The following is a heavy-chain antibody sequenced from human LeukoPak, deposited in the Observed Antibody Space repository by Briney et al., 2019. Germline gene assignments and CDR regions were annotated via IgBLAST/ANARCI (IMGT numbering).Heavy chain of an antibody. V-gene: IGHV1-46*03. J-gene: IGHJ6*03. CDR3: ARGASLSSGWRYYYYMDV. Sequence: ASVKVSCKASGYSLTSYYMHWVRQAPGQGLDWMGIINPSGVSTSYVQKFQDRVTMTRDTSTSTVYMELSRLKSEDTAVYYCARGASLSSGWRYYYYMDVWGKGTTVTVSS. CDR1: GYSLTSYY. CDR2: INPSGVST. D-gene: IGHD6-19*01.